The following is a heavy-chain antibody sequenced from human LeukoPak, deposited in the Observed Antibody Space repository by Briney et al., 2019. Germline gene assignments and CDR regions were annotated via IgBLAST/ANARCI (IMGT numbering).Heavy chain of an antibody. V-gene: IGHV3-33*01. D-gene: IGHD5-18*01. CDR1: GFTFSSYG. Sequence: PGRSLRLSCAASGFTFSSYGMHWVRQAPGKGLEWVAVIWYDGSNKYYADSVKGRFTISRDNSKNTLYLQMNSLRAEDTAVYYCARADVDTAMVFDYWGQGTLSPSPQ. J-gene: IGHJ4*02. CDR3: ARADVDTAMVFDY. CDR2: IWYDGSNK.